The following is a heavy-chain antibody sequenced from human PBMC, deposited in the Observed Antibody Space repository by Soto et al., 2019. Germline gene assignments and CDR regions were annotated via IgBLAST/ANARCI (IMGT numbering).Heavy chain of an antibody. CDR3: ARVQYGWFDP. D-gene: IGHD1-1*01. J-gene: IGHJ5*02. Sequence: GASVKVSCKASGGTFSSYAISWVRQAPGQGLEWMGGIIPIFGTANYAQKFQGRVTITADESTSTAHMELSSLRSEDTAVYYCARVQYGWFDPWGQGTLVTVSS. CDR1: GGTFSSYA. V-gene: IGHV1-69*13. CDR2: IIPIFGTA.